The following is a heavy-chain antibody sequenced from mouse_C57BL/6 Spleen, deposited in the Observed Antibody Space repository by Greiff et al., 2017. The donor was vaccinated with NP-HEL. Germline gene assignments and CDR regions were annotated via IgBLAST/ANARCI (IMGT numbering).Heavy chain of an antibody. D-gene: IGHD1-1*01. V-gene: IGHV5-17*01. J-gene: IGHJ4*01. Sequence: EVKVVESGGGLVKPGGSLKLSCAASGFTFSDYGMHWVRQAPEKGLEWVAYISSGSSTIYYADTVKGRFTISRDNAKNTLFLQMTSLRSEDTAMYYCARNGSSYYYAMDYWGQGTSVTVSS. CDR1: GFTFSDYG. CDR2: ISSGSSTI. CDR3: ARNGSSYYYAMDY.